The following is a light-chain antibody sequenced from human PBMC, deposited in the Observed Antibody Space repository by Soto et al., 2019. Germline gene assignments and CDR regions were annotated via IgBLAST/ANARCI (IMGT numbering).Light chain of an antibody. V-gene: IGLV2-8*01. CDR1: SSDVGGYNF. CDR2: EVS. Sequence: QSALTQPPSASGSPGQSVTISCTGTSSDVGGYNFVSWYQQHPGKAPKLIIYEVSKRPSGVPDRFSGSKSGNTASLTVSGLQAEDEADSSCSSYAGRNSVVFGGGTKLTVL. J-gene: IGLJ2*01. CDR3: SSYAGRNSVV.